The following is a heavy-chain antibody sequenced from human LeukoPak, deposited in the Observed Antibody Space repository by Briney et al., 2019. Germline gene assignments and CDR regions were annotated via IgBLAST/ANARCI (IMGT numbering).Heavy chain of an antibody. J-gene: IGHJ4*02. Sequence: GEPLRLSCAASGFTFSRYRMHELPHAPGKRLEWVAFIRYDGSNKYYADSVKGRFTISRDNSITTLYLQMNSLKAEDTAVYYCARDVGYCSGGSCYYFDYWGQGTLVTVSS. D-gene: IGHD2-15*01. V-gene: IGHV3-30*02. CDR2: IRYDGSNK. CDR1: GFTFSRYR. CDR3: ARDVGYCSGGSCYYFDY.